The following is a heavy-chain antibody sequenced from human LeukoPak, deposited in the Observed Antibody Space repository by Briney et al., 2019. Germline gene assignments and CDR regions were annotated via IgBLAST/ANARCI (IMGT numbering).Heavy chain of an antibody. CDR2: IYYSGST. Sequence: SETLSLTCTVSGGSISSGGYYWSWIRQHPGKGLEWIGYIYYSGSTYYNPSLKSRVTISVDTSKNQFSLELSSVTAADTAVYYCARGSPPSYGSGKGGFDYWGQGTLVTVSS. D-gene: IGHD3-10*01. CDR1: GGSISSGGYY. CDR3: ARGSPPSYGSGKGGFDY. V-gene: IGHV4-31*03. J-gene: IGHJ4*02.